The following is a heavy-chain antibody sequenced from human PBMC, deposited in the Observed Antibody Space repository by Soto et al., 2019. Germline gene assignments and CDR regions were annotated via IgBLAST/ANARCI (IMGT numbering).Heavy chain of an antibody. CDR2: VSGNGGNT. CDR1: GFSFSSYT. J-gene: IGHJ5*02. V-gene: IGHV3-23*01. Sequence: QPGGSLRLSCVASGFSFSSYTMNWVRQAPGKGLEWVSGVSGNGGNTYYADSVKGRFSISRDNSKNTLYLQLNSLRAEDTAIYYCAKDRMGASGWFDPWGQGTPVTVS. D-gene: IGHD1-26*01. CDR3: AKDRMGASGWFDP.